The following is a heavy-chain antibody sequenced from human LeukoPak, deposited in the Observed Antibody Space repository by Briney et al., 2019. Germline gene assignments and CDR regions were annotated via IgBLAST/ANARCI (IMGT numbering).Heavy chain of an antibody. J-gene: IGHJ4*02. V-gene: IGHV4-4*09. CDR1: GGSISSYY. D-gene: IGHD6-6*01. Sequence: SETLSLTCTVSGGSISSYYWSWIRQPPGEGLEWIGYIYTSGSTNYNPSLKSRVTISVDTSKNQFSLKRSSVTAADTAVYYCAGSLAARLVYWGQGTLVTVSS. CDR3: AGSLAARLVY. CDR2: IYTSGST.